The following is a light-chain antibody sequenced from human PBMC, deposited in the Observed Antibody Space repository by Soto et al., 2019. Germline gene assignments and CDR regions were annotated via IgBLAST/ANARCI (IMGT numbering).Light chain of an antibody. J-gene: IGLJ3*02. Sequence: QLVLTQSPSASASLGASVKLTCTLSSGHSSYAIAWHQQQPEKGPRYFMKLNSDGNHSKGDGIPDRFSGSSSGAERYLTISILQSEDEADYYCQTWGTGPWVFGRGTKLNVL. CDR1: SGHSSYA. CDR2: LNSDGNH. CDR3: QTWGTGPWV. V-gene: IGLV4-69*01.